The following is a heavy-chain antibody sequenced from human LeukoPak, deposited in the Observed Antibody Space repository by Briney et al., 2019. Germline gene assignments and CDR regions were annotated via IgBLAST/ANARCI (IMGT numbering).Heavy chain of an antibody. Sequence: ASVKVSCKASGYTFTSYDINWVRQATGQGLEWMGWMNPNSGNTGYAQKFQGRVTMTEDTSTDTAYMELSSLRSEDTAVYYCATDYLGAYYFDYWGQGTLVTVSS. CDR2: MNPNSGNT. D-gene: IGHD1-26*01. CDR1: GYTFTSYD. J-gene: IGHJ4*02. V-gene: IGHV1-8*01. CDR3: ATDYLGAYYFDY.